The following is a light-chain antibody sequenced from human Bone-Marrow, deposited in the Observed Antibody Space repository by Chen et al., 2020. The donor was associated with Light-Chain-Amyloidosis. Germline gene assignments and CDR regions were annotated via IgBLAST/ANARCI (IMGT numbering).Light chain of an antibody. CDR2: EVT. J-gene: IGLJ1*01. Sequence: QSALTQPASVSGSPGQSITISCTGTSSDVAGDNHVSWYQQHPDKAPKLMIYEVTNLPSWVPDRFSGSKSDNTASLTISGLQTEDEADYFCSSYTITNTLVFGSGTRVTVL. CDR3: SSYTITNTLV. V-gene: IGLV2-14*01. CDR1: SSDVAGDNH.